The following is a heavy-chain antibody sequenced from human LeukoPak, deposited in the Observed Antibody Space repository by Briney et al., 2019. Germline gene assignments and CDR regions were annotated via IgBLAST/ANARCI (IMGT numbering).Heavy chain of an antibody. J-gene: IGHJ4*02. Sequence: GGSLRLSCAVSGFNVSSNYLNWVRQAPGKGPEWVSVIYSGGSTYYADSVKGRFTISRDNSKNTLYLQMNSLRAEDTAVYHCARVDSRTAQFDYWGQGTLGTVSS. V-gene: IGHV3-66*01. CDR1: GFNVSSNY. CDR2: IYSGGST. D-gene: IGHD6-13*01. CDR3: ARVDSRTAQFDY.